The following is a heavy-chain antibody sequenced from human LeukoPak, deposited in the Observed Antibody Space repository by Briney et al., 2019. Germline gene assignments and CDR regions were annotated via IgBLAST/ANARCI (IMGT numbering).Heavy chain of an antibody. D-gene: IGHD4/OR15-4a*01. V-gene: IGHV4-59*01. CDR1: GGSISSYY. CDR3: ASSQVPRNAFDI. J-gene: IGHJ3*02. Sequence: SETLSLTGTGSGGSISSYYWSWIRQPPGKGLEWIGYIYYSGSTNYNPSLKSRVTISVDTSKNQFSLKLSSVTAADTAVYYCASSQVPRNAFDIWGQGTMVTVSS. CDR2: IYYSGST.